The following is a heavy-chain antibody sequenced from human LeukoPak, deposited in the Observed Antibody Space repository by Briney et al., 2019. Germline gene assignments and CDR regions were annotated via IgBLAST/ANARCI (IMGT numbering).Heavy chain of an antibody. CDR1: GYTFTSYG. J-gene: IGHJ4*02. CDR2: ISAYNGNT. D-gene: IGHD3-10*01. CDR3: VREFNYYGAGVFDY. V-gene: IGHV1-18*01. Sequence: ASVKVSCKASGYTFTSYGISWVRQAPGQGLEWMGWISAYNGNTNYAQKLQGRVTMTTDTSTSTAYMELRSLRSDDTAVYYCVREFNYYGAGVFDYWGQGTLVTVSS.